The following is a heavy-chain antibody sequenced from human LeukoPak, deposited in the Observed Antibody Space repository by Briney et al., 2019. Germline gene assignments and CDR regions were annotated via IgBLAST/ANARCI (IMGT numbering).Heavy chain of an antibody. CDR2: ISYSGST. CDR3: ARLGYCSGGSCYSLSYYGMDV. J-gene: IGHJ6*02. V-gene: IGHV4-39*01. Sequence: PSETLSLTCTVSGGSISSTSYYWGWIRQPPGKGLEWIGSISYSGSTYYNPSPKSRVTISVDASKNQFSLKLYSVTAADTAVYYCARLGYCSGGSCYSLSYYGMDVWGQGTAVTVSS. CDR1: GGSISSTSYY. D-gene: IGHD2-15*01.